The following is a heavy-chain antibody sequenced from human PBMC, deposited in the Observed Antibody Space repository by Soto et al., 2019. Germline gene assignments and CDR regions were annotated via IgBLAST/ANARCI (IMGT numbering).Heavy chain of an antibody. V-gene: IGHV1-2*02. J-gene: IGHJ4*02. CDR1: GYTLTGYY. D-gene: IGHD3-22*01. CDR3: SSEKGHRGYSYDSSGYYFGY. CDR2: INPNSGGT. Sequence: ASVKVSCKAAGYTLTGYYMHWVRQAPGQGLEWMGWINPNSGGTNYAKKFQGRVTMTRDTSISTAYMELSRLSSNATAVNYCSSEKGHRGYSYDSSGYYFGYWGQGTLVTVSS.